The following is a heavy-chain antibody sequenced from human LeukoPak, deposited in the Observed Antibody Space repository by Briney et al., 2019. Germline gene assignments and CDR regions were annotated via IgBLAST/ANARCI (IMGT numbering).Heavy chain of an antibody. Sequence: SETLSLTCTVSGGSISSSSYYWGWIRQPPGKGLEWIGSIYYSGSTYYNPSLKSRVTISVDTSKNQFSLKLSPVTAADTAVYYCAGGFGDYYWGQGTLVTVSS. D-gene: IGHD3-10*01. CDR1: GGSISSSSYY. CDR2: IYYSGST. J-gene: IGHJ4*02. CDR3: AGGFGDYY. V-gene: IGHV4-39*01.